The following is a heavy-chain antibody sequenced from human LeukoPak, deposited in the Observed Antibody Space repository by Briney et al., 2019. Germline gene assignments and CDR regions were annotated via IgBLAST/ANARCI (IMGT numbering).Heavy chain of an antibody. CDR1: GGSISSYY. J-gene: IGHJ4*02. CDR2: IYYSGST. CDR3: ARRGGDFVLDY. Sequence: SETLSLTCTVSGGSISSYYWSWIRQPPGKGLEWIGYIYYSGSTNYNPSLKSRVTISVDTSKNQFSLKLSSVTAADTAVYYCARRGGDFVLDYWAQGTLVTVSS. V-gene: IGHV4-59*08. D-gene: IGHD2-21*02.